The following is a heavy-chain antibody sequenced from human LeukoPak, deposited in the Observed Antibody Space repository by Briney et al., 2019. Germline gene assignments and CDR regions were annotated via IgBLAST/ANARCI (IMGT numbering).Heavy chain of an antibody. V-gene: IGHV4-59*08. CDR2: ISYSGST. J-gene: IGHJ4*02. CDR3: ARQSRGTTARLFDY. D-gene: IGHD1-1*01. CDR1: GDSISSYY. Sequence: SETLSLTCTVSGDSISSYYWSWVRQPPGKGLEWIGYISYSGSTNYNPSLESRVTISGDTSKNQFSLKLSSVTAADTAFYYCARQSRGTTARLFDYWGQGNLVTVSS.